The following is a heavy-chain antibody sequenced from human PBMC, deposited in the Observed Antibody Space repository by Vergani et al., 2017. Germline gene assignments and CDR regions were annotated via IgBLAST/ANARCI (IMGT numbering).Heavy chain of an antibody. V-gene: IGHV4-59*11. Sequence: QVQLQESGPGLVKSSEPLSLTCSVSFASIRNLYCNWIRQPPGKGLEWLGSIHYSENTNYNPSLKTRVTSSVETSKNQFSLTLTSVTAADTAVYYCASDTHSGQRADRWVQGILVTVTS. CDR1: FASIRNLY. CDR3: ASDTHSGQRADR. CDR2: IHYSENT. D-gene: IGHD6-19*01. J-gene: IGHJ5*02.